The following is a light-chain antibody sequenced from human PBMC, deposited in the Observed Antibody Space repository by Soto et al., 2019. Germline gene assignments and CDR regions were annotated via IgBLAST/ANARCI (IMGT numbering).Light chain of an antibody. CDR2: DAS. CDR3: QEYNSYSGT. V-gene: IGKV1-5*01. J-gene: IGKJ1*01. Sequence: DIQMTQSPSTLSASVGDGVTITCRASQRISTWLAWYQQKPGKAPKLLIYDASRLESGVPSRFGGSGSGTEFTLSISSLQPDDFAIYYCQEYNSYSGTFGPGTKVDIK. CDR1: QRISTW.